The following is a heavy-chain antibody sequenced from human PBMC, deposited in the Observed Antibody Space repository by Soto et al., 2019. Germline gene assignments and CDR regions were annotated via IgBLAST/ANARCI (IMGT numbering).Heavy chain of an antibody. D-gene: IGHD4-4*01. CDR2: IYYSGST. Sequence: SETLSLTCTVSGGSISSSGYYWGWIRQPPGKGLEWIGSIYYSGSTYYNPSLKSRVTISVDTSKNQFSLKLSSVTAADTAVYYCAGYMTTEAEYYYYYYMDVWGKGTTVTVSS. J-gene: IGHJ6*03. CDR3: AGYMTTEAEYYYYYYMDV. CDR1: GGSISSSGYY. V-gene: IGHV4-39*01.